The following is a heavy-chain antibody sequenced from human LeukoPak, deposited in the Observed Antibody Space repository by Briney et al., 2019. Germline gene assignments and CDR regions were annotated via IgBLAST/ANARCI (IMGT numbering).Heavy chain of an antibody. V-gene: IGHV1-2*02. J-gene: IGHJ3*02. D-gene: IGHD6-19*01. CDR3: VTSYSSGWYSGAFDI. CDR2: INPNSGGT. CDR1: GYTFTGYY. Sequence: ASVKVSCKASGYTFTGYYMHWVRQAPGQGLEWMGWINPNSGGTNYAQKFQGRVTMTRDTSISTAYMELSRLRSDDTAVYYCVTSYSSGWYSGAFDIWGQGTMVTVSS.